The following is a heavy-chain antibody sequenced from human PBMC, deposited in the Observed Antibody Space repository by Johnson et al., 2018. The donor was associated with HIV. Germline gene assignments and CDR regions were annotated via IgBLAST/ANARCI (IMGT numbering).Heavy chain of an antibody. CDR3: SRSIAASGRDAVDM. CDR2: IKSKTDGATT. CDR1: GFTFNNAW. Sequence: VQLVESGGGLVKPGGSLRLSCAASGFTFNNAWMGWVRQAPGKGLEWVGRIKSKTDGATTDYAAPLKGRFTISRDDSKNTLYLQMNNLKTEDTAVYYCSRSIAASGRDAVDMWGLGAMVTVSS. V-gene: IGHV3-15*01. D-gene: IGHD6-13*01. J-gene: IGHJ3*02.